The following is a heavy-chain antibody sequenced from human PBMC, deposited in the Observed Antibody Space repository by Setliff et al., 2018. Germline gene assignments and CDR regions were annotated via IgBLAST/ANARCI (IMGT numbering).Heavy chain of an antibody. CDR1: GYTFSDYG. CDR3: SRLVRFCTRTACQRLSGDDY. J-gene: IGHJ4*02. D-gene: IGHD6-13*01. Sequence: ASVKVSCKASGYTFSDYGVSWVRQAPGQGLEWLGWISPYSDNSYSAPKFQGRLFLTTDTSAATAYLDLRSLRSDDTAVYFCSRLVRFCTRTACQRLSGDDYWGQGTLVTVSS. CDR2: ISPYSDNS. V-gene: IGHV1-18*01.